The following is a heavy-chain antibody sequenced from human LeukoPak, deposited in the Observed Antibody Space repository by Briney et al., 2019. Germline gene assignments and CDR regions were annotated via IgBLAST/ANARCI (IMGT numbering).Heavy chain of an antibody. J-gene: IGHJ4*02. CDR2: MNPNSGNT. D-gene: IGHD4-17*01. CDR3: ARGEPYTVTSGY. CDR1: GYTFTSYD. V-gene: IGHV1-8*01. Sequence: ASVKVSCKASGYTFTSYDINWVRQATGQGLEWMGWMNPNSGNTGYAQKFQGRVTMTRNTSISTAYIELSSLRSEDTAVYYCARGEPYTVTSGYWGQGTLVTVSS.